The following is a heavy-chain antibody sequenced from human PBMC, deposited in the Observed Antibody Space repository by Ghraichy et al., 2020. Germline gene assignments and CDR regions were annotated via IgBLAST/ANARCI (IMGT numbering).Heavy chain of an antibody. CDR2: ISSDGSNT. CDR1: GFTFSSYL. J-gene: IGHJ4*02. CDR3: AKDFHCDVY. V-gene: IGHV3-74*01. D-gene: IGHD2-21*02. Sequence: ETLRLSCAASGFTFSSYLMNWVRQAPGKGLVWISRISSDGSNTFYADSVKGRFTMSRANAKSTLYLQMNSLRAEDTAVYYCAKDFHCDVYWGQGTLVTVSS.